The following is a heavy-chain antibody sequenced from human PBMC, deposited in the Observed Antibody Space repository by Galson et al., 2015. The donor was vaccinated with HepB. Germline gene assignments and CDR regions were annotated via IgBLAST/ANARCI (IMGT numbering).Heavy chain of an antibody. J-gene: IGHJ6*02. D-gene: IGHD2-2*01. CDR3: TTARDVVVPAAARYYYYYYGMDV. CDR1: GFTFGDYA. Sequence: SLRLSCAASGFTFGDYAMSWFRQAPGKGLEWVGFIRSKAYGGTTEYAAPVKGRFTISRDDSKSIAYLQMNSLKTEDTAVYYCTTARDVVVPAAARYYYYYYGMDVWGQGTTVTVSS. CDR2: IRSKAYGGTT. V-gene: IGHV3-49*03.